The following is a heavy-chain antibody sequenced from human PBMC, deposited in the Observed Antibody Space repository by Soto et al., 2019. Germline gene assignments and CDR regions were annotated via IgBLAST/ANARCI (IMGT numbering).Heavy chain of an antibody. J-gene: IGHJ4*02. V-gene: IGHV3-21*01. CDR1: GFTFSSYS. Sequence: EVQLVESGGGLVKPGGSLRLSCAASGFTFSSYSMNWVRQAPGKGLEWVSSISSSSSYIYYADSVKGRFTISRDNAKNSLSLQMISMRAEDTAVYYCASGYAQTGLDYWGQGTLVTVSS. D-gene: IGHD1-1*01. CDR3: ASGYAQTGLDY. CDR2: ISSSSSYI.